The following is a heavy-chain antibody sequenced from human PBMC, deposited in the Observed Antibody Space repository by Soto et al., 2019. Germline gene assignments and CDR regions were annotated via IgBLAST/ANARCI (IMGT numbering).Heavy chain of an antibody. CDR1: GFTFSSYG. V-gene: IGHV3-30*18. CDR3: AKVLEDIVVVPAANYYYYGMDV. Sequence: GGSLRLSCAASGFTFSSYGMHWVRQAPGKGLEWVAVISYDGSNKYYADSVKGRFTISRDNSKNTLYLQMNSLRAEDTAVYYCAKVLEDIVVVPAANYYYYGMDVWGQGTTVTVSS. J-gene: IGHJ6*02. CDR2: ISYDGSNK. D-gene: IGHD2-2*01.